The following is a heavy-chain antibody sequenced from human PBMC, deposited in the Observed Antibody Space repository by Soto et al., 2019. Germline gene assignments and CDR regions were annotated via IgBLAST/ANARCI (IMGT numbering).Heavy chain of an antibody. V-gene: IGHV3-30-3*01. CDR3: ARSRGGDGYNPLDY. J-gene: IGHJ4*02. CDR2: ISYDGSNT. D-gene: IGHD2-21*01. Sequence: QVQLVDSGGGVVQPGRSLRLSCAASGFPFSSYAIHWVRQAPGKGLEWVAFISYDGSNTYYADSVRGRFSVSRDNSNNTLDLQMNSLRAEDMAVYYCARSRGGDGYNPLDYWGQGTLVTVSS. CDR1: GFPFSSYA.